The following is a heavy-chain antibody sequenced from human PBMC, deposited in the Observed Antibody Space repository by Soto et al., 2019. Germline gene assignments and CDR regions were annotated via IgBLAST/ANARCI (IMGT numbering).Heavy chain of an antibody. V-gene: IGHV3-48*01. J-gene: IGHJ4*02. CDR1: GFTFSTHG. D-gene: IGHD3-3*01. CDR3: SKVTAPKTYYDFWSGYSGFDY. CDR2: ISSSSTSL. Sequence: GGSLRLSCAASGFTFSTHGMNWVRQAPGKGLEWVSYISSSSTSLYYADYVKGRFTISRDNARNSLYLQMNSLRAEDTAVYYCSKVTAPKTYYDFWSGYSGFDYWGQGTLVTVSS.